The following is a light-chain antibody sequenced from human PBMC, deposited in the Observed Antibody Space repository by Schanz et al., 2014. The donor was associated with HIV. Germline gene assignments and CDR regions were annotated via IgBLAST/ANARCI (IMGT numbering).Light chain of an antibody. CDR1: QSISSSL. Sequence: IVLTQSPGTLSLSPGERGTLSCRASQSISSSLLAWYQKKPGQAPTLLIYAASSRASGIPDRFSGSGSGADFTLTISSLQSEDFAVYYCQQYDKWPTFGQGTRLDIK. V-gene: IGKV3-20*01. J-gene: IGKJ5*01. CDR3: QQYDKWPT. CDR2: AAS.